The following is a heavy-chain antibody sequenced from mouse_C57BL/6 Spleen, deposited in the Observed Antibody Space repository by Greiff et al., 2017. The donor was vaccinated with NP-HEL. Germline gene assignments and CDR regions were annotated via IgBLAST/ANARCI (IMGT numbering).Heavy chain of an antibody. V-gene: IGHV1-82*01. CDR1: GYAFSSSW. CDR2: IYPGDGDT. D-gene: IGHD1-1*01. J-gene: IGHJ3*01. Sequence: VKLMESGPELVKPGASVKISCKASGYAFSSSWMNWVKQRPGKGLEWIGRIYPGDGDTNYNGKFKGKATLTADKSSSTAYMQLSSLTSEDSAVYFCARSETTVVAPFAYWGQGTLVTVSA. CDR3: ARSETTVVAPFAY.